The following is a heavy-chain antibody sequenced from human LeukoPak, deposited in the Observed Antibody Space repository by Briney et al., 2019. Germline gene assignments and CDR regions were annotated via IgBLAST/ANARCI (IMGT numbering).Heavy chain of an antibody. CDR2: IKEDGSEK. D-gene: IGHD6-13*01. CDR1: GFTFSNFW. V-gene: IGHV3-7*01. CDR3: ASGRQLGY. J-gene: IGHJ4*02. Sequence: GGSLRLSCAASGFTFSNFWMSWVRQAPGKGLEWVANIKEDGSEKYYVDSVKGRFTISRDNARNSLYLQMNSLRAEDTAVYYCASGRQLGYWGQGTLVTVSS.